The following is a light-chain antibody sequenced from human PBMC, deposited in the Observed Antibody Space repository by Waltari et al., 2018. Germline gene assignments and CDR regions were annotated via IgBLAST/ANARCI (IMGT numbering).Light chain of an antibody. J-gene: IGKJ4*01. CDR2: IAS. CDR3: QNRGNWPIS. V-gene: IGKV3-11*01. Sequence: EMVLTQSPATHSLSPGERATLSCRASQGVEVFLAWYQQKPGQPRRLLILIASNRDTGIPARLRAGGPGTDFALPVRSLGPEAPAVYSCQNRGNWPISFGGGSKVVIK. CDR1: QGVEVF.